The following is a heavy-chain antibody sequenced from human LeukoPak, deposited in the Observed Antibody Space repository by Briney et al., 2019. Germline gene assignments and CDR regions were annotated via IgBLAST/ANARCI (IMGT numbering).Heavy chain of an antibody. CDR1: GYTFTSYD. J-gene: IGHJ4*02. Sequence: ASVKVSCKASGYTFTSYDINWVRQATGQGLEWMGWINPNSGGTNYAQKFQGWVTMTRDTSISTAYMELSRLRSDDTAVYYCARAVSADWFDYWGQGTLVTVSS. D-gene: IGHD3/OR15-3a*01. V-gene: IGHV1-2*04. CDR2: INPNSGGT. CDR3: ARAVSADWFDY.